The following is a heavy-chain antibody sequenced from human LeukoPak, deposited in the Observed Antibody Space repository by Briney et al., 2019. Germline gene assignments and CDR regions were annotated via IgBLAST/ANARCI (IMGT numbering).Heavy chain of an antibody. CDR3: ARVKSMVRGAPYCYYIDV. CDR1: GYTFTHYG. Sequence: PGGSLRLSCVLSGYTFTHYGFHWVRQAPGKALEWVAYISYNGNNKYEDSVKGRFTISRDNSKSTLHLQMNGLRAEDTAVYYCARVKSMVRGAPYCYYIDVWGKGTTVTVSS. J-gene: IGHJ6*03. D-gene: IGHD3-10*01. V-gene: IGHV3-30*03. CDR2: ISYNGNNK.